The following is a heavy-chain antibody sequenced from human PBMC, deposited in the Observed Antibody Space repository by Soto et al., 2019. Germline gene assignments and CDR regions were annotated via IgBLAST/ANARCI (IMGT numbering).Heavy chain of an antibody. J-gene: IGHJ4*02. CDR3: ARGREEWSKLEFFDY. CDR2: VIPSIDSP. Sequence: QVQLVQSGAEVKKPGVSVQVSCKAAVGTFTTYSFIWVRQEPGQGLEWLGSVIPSIDSPNYSQKFQYRVTIITADSTRTALLQLLRLRPDDTAVVLCARGREEWSKLEFFDYWGQGTRVTVSS. D-gene: IGHD3-3*01. V-gene: IGHV1-69*18. CDR1: VGTFTTYS.